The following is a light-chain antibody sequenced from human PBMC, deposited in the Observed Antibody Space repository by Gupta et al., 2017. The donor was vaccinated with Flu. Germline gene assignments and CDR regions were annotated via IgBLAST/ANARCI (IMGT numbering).Light chain of an antibody. J-gene: IGKJ2*01. CDR1: QSVSSN. V-gene: IGKV3-15*01. CDR3: QQYNNWPMYT. CDR2: GAS. Sequence: EIVMTQSPATLSVSPGERATLSCRASQSVSSNLAWYQQKPGQAPRLLIYGASTRATGIPARFSDSGYGTEFTLTISSRQSEDFAGYYCQQYNNWPMYTFGQGTKLEIK.